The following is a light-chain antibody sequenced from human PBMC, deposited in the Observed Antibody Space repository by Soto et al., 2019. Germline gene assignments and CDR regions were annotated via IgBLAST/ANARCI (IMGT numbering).Light chain of an antibody. CDR3: AAWDDNLYGLV. V-gene: IGLV1-44*01. Sequence: QPVLTQPPSTSGTPGQRVTISCSGSSSNVGINPVNWYQQFPGTAPRLLIYTNDQRPSGVPGRFSGSRSGTSASLAISGLQSEDEADYYCAAWDDNLYGLVFGGGTQLTVL. CDR2: TND. J-gene: IGLJ2*01. CDR1: SSNVGINP.